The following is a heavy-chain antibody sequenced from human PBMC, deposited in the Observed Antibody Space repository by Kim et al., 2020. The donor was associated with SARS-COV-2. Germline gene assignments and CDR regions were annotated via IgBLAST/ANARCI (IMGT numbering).Heavy chain of an antibody. CDR3: ARSRHPIAVAGTPYNWFHP. CDR2: VNHSGST. J-gene: IGHJ5*02. CDR1: GGSFSGYY. D-gene: IGHD6-19*01. Sequence: SETLSLTCAVYGGSFSGYYWSWIRQPPGPGLEWVGEVNHSGSTNYNPYLTSRVTISVDTSKNQYSLKLSSVTATATAVSYCARSRHPIAVAGTPYNWFHP. V-gene: IGHV4-34*01.